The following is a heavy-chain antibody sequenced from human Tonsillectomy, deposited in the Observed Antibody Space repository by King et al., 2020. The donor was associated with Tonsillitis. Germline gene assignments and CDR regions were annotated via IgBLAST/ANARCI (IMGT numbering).Heavy chain of an antibody. CDR3: TTDPGITVFGVVRDY. D-gene: IGHD3-3*01. CDR1: GFTFNNAR. Sequence: DVQLVESGGGLIKPGGSLRLSCAASGFTFNNARMSWVRQAPGKGLEWVGRIETNTDGGAIDYAAPVKGRFTISRDDSKNTLYLQMNSLKIEDTAVYYCTTDPGITVFGVVRDYWGQGTLVTVSS. CDR2: IETNTDGGAI. J-gene: IGHJ4*02. V-gene: IGHV3-15*04.